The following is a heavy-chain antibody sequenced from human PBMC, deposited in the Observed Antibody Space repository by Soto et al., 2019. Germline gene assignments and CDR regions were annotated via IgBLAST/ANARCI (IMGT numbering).Heavy chain of an antibody. J-gene: IGHJ4*02. CDR2: FIPIFGTA. V-gene: IGHV1-69*01. CDR3: ARSGYSYRPNMD. Sequence: LVQSGAEVKKPGSSVKVSCRAGRGSFSASGFSWVRQAPGQGLEWVGGFIPIFGTANYAQKFQDRVTMTADESTSTVYMELRSLRSEDTALYYCARSGYSYRPNMDWGQGTLVTVST. D-gene: IGHD5-18*01. CDR1: RGSFSASG.